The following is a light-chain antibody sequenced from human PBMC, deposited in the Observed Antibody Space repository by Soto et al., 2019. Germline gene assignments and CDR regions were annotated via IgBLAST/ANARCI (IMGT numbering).Light chain of an antibody. V-gene: IGKV3-15*01. CDR1: QSVANN. CDR3: PQYNDWPRT. CDR2: GAS. Sequence: EMVMTQSPVTLSLSPGDRATLSCRASQSVANNLAWFQQRPCQAPRLLVYGASATATGIPARFSCSGSGTEFTLTISSLQSEDFAVYYCPQYNDWPRTFGQVTKVDIK. J-gene: IGKJ1*01.